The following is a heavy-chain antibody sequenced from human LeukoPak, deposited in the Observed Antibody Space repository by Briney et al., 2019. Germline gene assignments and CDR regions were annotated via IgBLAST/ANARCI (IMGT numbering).Heavy chain of an antibody. D-gene: IGHD2-2*01. J-gene: IGHJ5*02. Sequence: SETLSLTCAVYGGSFSGYYWSWIRQPPGKGLEWIGEINHSGSTNYNPSLKSRVTISVDTSKNQFSLKLSSVTAADTAVCYCARGRVVVPAVFWFDPWGQGTLVTVSS. V-gene: IGHV4-34*01. CDR3: ARGRVVVPAVFWFDP. CDR1: GGSFSGYY. CDR2: INHSGST.